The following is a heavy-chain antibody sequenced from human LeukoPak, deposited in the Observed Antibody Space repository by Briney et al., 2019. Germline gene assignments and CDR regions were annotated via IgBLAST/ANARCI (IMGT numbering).Heavy chain of an antibody. CDR1: GFTFSNEW. J-gene: IGHJ4*02. CDR3: SHNGNAE. D-gene: IGHD1-20*01. Sequence: GGSLRLSCAASGFTFSNEWMGCVRQAPGKGLEWVGRIKSETDGGTTDYAAPVKGRFTISRDDSKNTLYLQMNSLKTEDTAVYYCSHNGNAEGGQGTLVTVSS. CDR2: IKSETDGGTT. V-gene: IGHV3-15*01.